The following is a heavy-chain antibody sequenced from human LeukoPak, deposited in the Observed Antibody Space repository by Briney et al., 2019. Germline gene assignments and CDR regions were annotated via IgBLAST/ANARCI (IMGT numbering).Heavy chain of an antibody. J-gene: IGHJ4*02. Sequence: SETLSLTCIVSGGSISSYYWSWIRQPPGKGLEWIGYIYYSGSINYNPSLKSRVTISVDTSKNQFSLKLSSVTAADTAVYYCARHPCSSGSCKGGFDYWGQGTLVTVSS. CDR2: IYYSGSI. CDR3: ARHPCSSGSCKGGFDY. CDR1: GGSISSYY. V-gene: IGHV4-59*01. D-gene: IGHD2-15*01.